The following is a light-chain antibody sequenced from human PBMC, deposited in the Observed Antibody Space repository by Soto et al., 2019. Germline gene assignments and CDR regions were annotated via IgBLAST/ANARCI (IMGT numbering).Light chain of an antibody. Sequence: DIVMTQSPGSLAVSLGERATINCKSSQSVLYTSNNKNYLAWYQQKTGQPPKLLIYWASARESGVPDRFSGSGSGTEFTLTISSLQAEDLAVYYCQQYYGSPYTFGQGTKLEIK. CDR2: WAS. J-gene: IGKJ2*01. CDR1: QSVLYTSNNKNY. V-gene: IGKV4-1*01. CDR3: QQYYGSPYT.